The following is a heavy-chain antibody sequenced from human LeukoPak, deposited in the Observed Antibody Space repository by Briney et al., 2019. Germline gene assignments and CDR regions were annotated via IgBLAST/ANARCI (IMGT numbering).Heavy chain of an antibody. Sequence: GGSLRLSCAASGFTFSSYSMNWVRQAPGKGLEWVSSISSSSSYIYYADSVKGRFTISRDNAKNSLYLQMNSLRAEDTAVYYCARATSGYSYGLAFDAFDIWGQGTMVTVSS. CDR2: ISSSSSYI. D-gene: IGHD5-18*01. CDR1: GFTFSSYS. J-gene: IGHJ3*02. CDR3: ARATSGYSYGLAFDAFDI. V-gene: IGHV3-21*01.